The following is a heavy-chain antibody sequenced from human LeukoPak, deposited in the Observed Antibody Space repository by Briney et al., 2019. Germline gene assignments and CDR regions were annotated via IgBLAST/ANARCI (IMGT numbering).Heavy chain of an antibody. CDR2: INHSGST. Sequence: SETLSLTCAVYGGSFSGYYWSWIRQPPGKGLEWIGEINHSGSTNYNPSLKSRVTISVDTSKNQFSLKLSSVTAADTAVYYCARSPADYGDYSYYFDYWGQGALVTVSS. D-gene: IGHD4-17*01. CDR1: GGSFSGYY. CDR3: ARSPADYGDYSYYFDY. V-gene: IGHV4-34*01. J-gene: IGHJ4*02.